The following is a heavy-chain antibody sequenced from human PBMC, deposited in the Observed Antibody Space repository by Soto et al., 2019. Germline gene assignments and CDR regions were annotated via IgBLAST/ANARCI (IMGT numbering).Heavy chain of an antibody. J-gene: IGHJ6*03. D-gene: IGHD5-12*01. Sequence: QVQLQLSGPRLMKPSQTLSLTCAICGDSVSSNSAGWNWVRQTPSRGLEWLGRTYYKSKWFNNYAVSVKSRITINPDTSQNQFSQQLDSVTPEDTAVYYCARGSWDADSGHYDMDVWGKGTTVTVSS. CDR3: ARGSWDADSGHYDMDV. V-gene: IGHV6-1*01. CDR2: TYYKSKWFN. CDR1: GDSVSSNSAG.